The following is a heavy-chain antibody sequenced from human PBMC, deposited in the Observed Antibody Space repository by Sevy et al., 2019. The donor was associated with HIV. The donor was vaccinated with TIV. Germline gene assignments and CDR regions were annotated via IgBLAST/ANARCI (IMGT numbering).Heavy chain of an antibody. Sequence: SETLSLTCTVSGGFVTSTSYYWAWIRQSPGKGLEWIGSIYNSGSTYYNPSLKIRVTISVHTSKNQFSLKLSSVTAADTAVYYCARRYCSSTSCYVPGYYGMDVWGQGTTVTVSS. CDR2: IYNSGST. J-gene: IGHJ6*02. CDR3: ARRYCSSTSCYVPGYYGMDV. D-gene: IGHD2-2*01. CDR1: GGFVTSTSYY. V-gene: IGHV4-39*01.